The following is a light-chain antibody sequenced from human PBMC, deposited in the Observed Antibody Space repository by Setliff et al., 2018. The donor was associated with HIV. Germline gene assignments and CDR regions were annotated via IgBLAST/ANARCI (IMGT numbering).Light chain of an antibody. CDR3: QSYHGNSWI. Sequence: NFMLTQPQSVSESPGKTVTISCTRSSGDIVTNYVQWFQQRPGSSPTTVIYQDSRRPSGVPDRFSGSIDRSSNTASLTISRLETDDEADYYCQSYHGNSWIFGGGTKVTVL. V-gene: IGLV6-57*01. CDR1: SGDIVTNY. CDR2: QDS. J-gene: IGLJ2*01.